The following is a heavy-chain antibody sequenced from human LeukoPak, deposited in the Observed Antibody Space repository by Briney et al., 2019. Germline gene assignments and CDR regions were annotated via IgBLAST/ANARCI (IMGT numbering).Heavy chain of an antibody. V-gene: IGHV4-59*08. CDR1: GGSISSYY. CDR3: ARLRPVAGYDAFDI. D-gene: IGHD6-19*01. Sequence: SETLSLTCSVSGGSISSYYWSWIRQPPGKGLEWIGYIYYSGSTNYNPSLKSRVTMSVDTSKNQFSLKLTSVNAADTAVYYCARLRPVAGYDAFDIWGHGTMVTGAS. CDR2: IYYSGST. J-gene: IGHJ3*02.